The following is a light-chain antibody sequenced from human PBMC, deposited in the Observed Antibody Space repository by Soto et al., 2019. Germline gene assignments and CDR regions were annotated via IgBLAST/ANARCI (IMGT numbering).Light chain of an antibody. Sequence: DIQMTQSPSTLSASVVDRVTITFLASQSIGDSLAWYQQKPGKAPYLLISDVSSLERGVPSRFSGSGSGTEFTLTISSMQPDDFATFYCQKYNGYSRTFGQGTKVDIK. CDR3: QKYNGYSRT. J-gene: IGKJ1*01. CDR2: DVS. CDR1: QSIGDS. V-gene: IGKV1-5*01.